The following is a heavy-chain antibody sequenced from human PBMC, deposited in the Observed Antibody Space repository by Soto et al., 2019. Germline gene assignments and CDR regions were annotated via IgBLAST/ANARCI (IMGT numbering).Heavy chain of an antibody. D-gene: IGHD4-17*01. CDR2: IKTKTGGGTT. J-gene: IGHJ6*03. CDR3: TTSWTTLTINYYYYMDV. CDR1: GFTFTNAW. V-gene: IGHV3-15*01. Sequence: GGSLRLSCAASGFTFTNAWMNWVRQAPGKGLEWVGRIKTKTGGGTTDYAAPVKGRFTISRDDSKTTLYLQMNSLKTEDTAVYYCTTSWTTLTINYYYYMDVWGKGTTVTVSS.